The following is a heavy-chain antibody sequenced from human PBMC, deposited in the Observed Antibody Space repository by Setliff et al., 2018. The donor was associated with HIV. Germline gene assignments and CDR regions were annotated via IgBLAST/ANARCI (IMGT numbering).Heavy chain of an antibody. CDR2: IDYSGST. CDR1: GVSIDKNY. J-gene: IGHJ3*01. CDR3: VGDPKTTTQVAFDF. V-gene: IGHV4-59*01. D-gene: IGHD4-17*01. Sequence: SETLSLTCTVSGVSIDKNYWTWIRQPPGRGLEWIGYIDYSGSTNQNPSLKSRVTMSVDTSKNQFSLRLSSVTAADTAVYYCVGDPKTTTQVAFDFWGQGTMVTVSS.